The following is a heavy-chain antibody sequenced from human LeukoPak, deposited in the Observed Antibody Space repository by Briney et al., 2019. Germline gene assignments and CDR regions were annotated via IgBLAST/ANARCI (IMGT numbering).Heavy chain of an antibody. Sequence: SETLSLTCGVSGGSITTNKWWSLVRQPPGQGLEWIGEILHIGLTNYNPSLKSRVTVPLDKSKHRLFLKMTSVTAAATAVYYCSRENGAFSPFGYWGQGTLVTVSS. V-gene: IGHV4-4*02. CDR1: GGSITTNKW. CDR2: ILHIGLT. CDR3: SRENGAFSPFGY. D-gene: IGHD2-8*01. J-gene: IGHJ4*02.